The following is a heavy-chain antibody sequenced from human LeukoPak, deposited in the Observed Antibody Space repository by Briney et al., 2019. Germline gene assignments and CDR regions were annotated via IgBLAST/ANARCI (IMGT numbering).Heavy chain of an antibody. CDR2: IYYSGTT. Sequence: SETLSLTCAVYGGSFSGYYWGWIRQPPGKGLEWIGIIYYSGTTYYNPSLKSRVTISIDTSKNQFSLKLTSVTAADTAVYFCARNFPGVGCSGGSCYDYWGQGTLVTVSS. V-gene: IGHV4-34*01. CDR1: GGSFSGYY. D-gene: IGHD2-15*01. CDR3: ARNFPGVGCSGGSCYDY. J-gene: IGHJ4*02.